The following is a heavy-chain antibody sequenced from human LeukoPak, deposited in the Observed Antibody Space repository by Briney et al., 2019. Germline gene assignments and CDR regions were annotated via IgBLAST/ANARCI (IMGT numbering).Heavy chain of an antibody. CDR2: IYTSGST. D-gene: IGHD6-19*01. CDR3: ARGTQWGYYYYMDV. CDR1: GGSISSGSYY. Sequence: SQTLSLTCTVSGGSISSGSYYWSWIRQPAGKGLEWIGRIYTSGSTDYNPSLKSRVTISVDTSKNQFSLKLSSVTAADTAVYYCARGTQWGYYYYMDVWGKGTTVTVSS. V-gene: IGHV4-61*02. J-gene: IGHJ6*03.